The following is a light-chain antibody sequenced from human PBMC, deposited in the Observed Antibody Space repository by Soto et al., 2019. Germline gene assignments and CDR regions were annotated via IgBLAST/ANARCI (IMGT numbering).Light chain of an antibody. CDR2: AES. CDR3: QQSYNGPRA. V-gene: IGKV1-39*01. CDR1: QSISTY. J-gene: IGKJ4*01. Sequence: DIQMTQSPSSLSASVGDRVTITCRASQSISTYVNWYQQKPGKAPELLIYAESSLQSGVPSRFTGSGSGTDFTLTISNLQPEDFATYYCQQSYNGPRAFGGGTKVEIQ.